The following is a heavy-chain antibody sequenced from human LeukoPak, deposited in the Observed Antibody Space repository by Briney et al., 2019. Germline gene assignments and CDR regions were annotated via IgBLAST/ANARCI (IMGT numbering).Heavy chain of an antibody. V-gene: IGHV1-2*02. CDR3: ARDPRYESGPPVYY. D-gene: IGHD2-2*01. CDR1: GYTFTGYY. J-gene: IGHJ4*02. CDR2: INPNSGGT. Sequence: ASVKVSCKASGYTFTGYYMHWVRQAPGQGLEWMGWINPNSGGTNYAQKFQGRVTMTRDTSISTAYMELSRLRSDDTAVYYCARDPRYESGPPVYYWAQGTLVTVSS.